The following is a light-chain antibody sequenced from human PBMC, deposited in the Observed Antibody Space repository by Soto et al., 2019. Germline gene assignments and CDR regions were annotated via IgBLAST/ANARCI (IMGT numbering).Light chain of an antibody. CDR3: PQRSTWPFT. Sequence: EIVLTQSPATLSLSPGERATLSCRASQSISSYLAWYQQKPDQAPRLLIYDASNRATGIPARFSDSGSGTDFTLNIRSLEPEDFAVYYCPQRSTWPFTFDLGTQVDIK. V-gene: IGKV3-11*01. J-gene: IGKJ3*01. CDR2: DAS. CDR1: QSISSY.